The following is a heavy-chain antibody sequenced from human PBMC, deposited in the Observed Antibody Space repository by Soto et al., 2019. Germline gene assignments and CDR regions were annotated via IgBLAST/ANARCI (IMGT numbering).Heavy chain of an antibody. V-gene: IGHV3-23*01. D-gene: IGHD3-22*01. J-gene: IGHJ4*02. CDR1: GFTFSSYA. Sequence: GGSLRLSCAASGFTFSSYAMSWVRQAPGKGLEWVSAISGSGGSTYYADSVKGRFTISRDNSKNTLYLQMNSLRAEDTAVYYCAKDLHPDSNYYDSSGFSYWGQGTLVTVSS. CDR2: ISGSGGST. CDR3: AKDLHPDSNYYDSSGFSY.